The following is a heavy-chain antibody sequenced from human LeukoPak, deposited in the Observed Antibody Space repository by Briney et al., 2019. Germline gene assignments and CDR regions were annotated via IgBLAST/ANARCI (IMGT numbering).Heavy chain of an antibody. Sequence: KTSETLSLTCTGSGGPISSSSYYWGWIRQPPGKGLEWIGNIYYTGSTYYNPSLKSRVTISVDTSKNQFSLKLSSVTAADTAVYYCVRGYYDGHHFEYSGQGTLVTVSS. CDR1: GGPISSSSYY. CDR3: VRGYYDGHHFEY. V-gene: IGHV4-39*01. J-gene: IGHJ4*02. D-gene: IGHD3-10*01. CDR2: IYYTGST.